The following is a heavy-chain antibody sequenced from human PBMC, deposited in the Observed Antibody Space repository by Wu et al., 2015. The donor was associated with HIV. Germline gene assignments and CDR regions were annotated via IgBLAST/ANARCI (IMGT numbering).Heavy chain of an antibody. CDR2: INPSGGST. Sequence: QVRLVQSGPEVKKPGASVRVSCGTSGYTFANFYIHWLRQAPGQGLEWMAWINPSGGSTIYSENFEGRVTVTRDTSMKTVYMELDSLRSGDTAMYFCARDATPITTEFDYWGQGTLITVSS. CDR3: ARDATPITTEFDY. D-gene: IGHD4-11*01. J-gene: IGHJ4*02. CDR1: GYTFANFY. V-gene: IGHV1-2*02.